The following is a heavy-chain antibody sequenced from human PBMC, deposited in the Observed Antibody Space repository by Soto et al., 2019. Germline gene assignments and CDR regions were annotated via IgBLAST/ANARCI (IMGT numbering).Heavy chain of an antibody. D-gene: IGHD2-21*02. CDR3: AGDGRSCDGITCYSYYGMDV. CDR2: IIPIFGTA. CDR1: GGTFSSYA. V-gene: IGHV1-69*01. J-gene: IGHJ6*02. Sequence: QVQLVQSGAEVKKPGSSVKVSCKASGGTFSSYAISWVRQAPGQGLEWMGGIIPIFGTANYAQRFHGRVTITADESTSTAYMELSSLRSDDTAVYYCAGDGRSCDGITCYSYYGMDVWGQGTTVTVSS.